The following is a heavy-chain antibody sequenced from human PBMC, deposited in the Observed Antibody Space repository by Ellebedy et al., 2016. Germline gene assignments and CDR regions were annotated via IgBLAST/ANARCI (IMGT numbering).Heavy chain of an antibody. J-gene: IGHJ6*04. Sequence: GESLKISXAASGFTFSSYGMHWVRQAPGKGLEWVAVISYDGSNKYYADSVKGRFTISRDNSKNTLYLQMNSLRAEDTAVYYCARDLRQRYCSSTSCYGTGLDVWGKGTTVTVSS. CDR2: ISYDGSNK. CDR1: GFTFSSYG. D-gene: IGHD2-2*01. CDR3: ARDLRQRYCSSTSCYGTGLDV. V-gene: IGHV3-30*03.